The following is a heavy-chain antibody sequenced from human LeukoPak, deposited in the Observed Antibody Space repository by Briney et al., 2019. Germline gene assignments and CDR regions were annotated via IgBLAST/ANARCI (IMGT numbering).Heavy chain of an antibody. CDR2: INPNSGGT. CDR3: ARDDSSGHYYFDY. V-gene: IGHV1-2*02. Sequence: ASVKVSCKASGYTFTGYYMHWVRQAPGQGLEWMGWINPNSGGTNYAQKFQGRVTMTRDTSISTAYMELSRLRSDDTAVYYCARDDSSGHYYFDYWGQGTLVTVSS. J-gene: IGHJ4*02. D-gene: IGHD3-22*01. CDR1: GYTFTGYY.